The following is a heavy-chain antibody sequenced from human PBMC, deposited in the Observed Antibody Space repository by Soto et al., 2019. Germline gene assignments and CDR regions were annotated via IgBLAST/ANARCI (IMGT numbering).Heavy chain of an antibody. J-gene: IGHJ3*02. Sequence: GGSLRLSCAASGFTFSSYWMSWVRQAPGKGLEWVANIKQDGSEKYYVDSVKGRFTISRDNAKNSLYLQMNSLRAEDTAVYYCARDQGLGCSTTSCYIGMSAFDIWGQGTMVTVSS. CDR1: GFTFSSYW. CDR2: IKQDGSEK. V-gene: IGHV3-7*01. D-gene: IGHD2-2*02. CDR3: ARDQGLGCSTTSCYIGMSAFDI.